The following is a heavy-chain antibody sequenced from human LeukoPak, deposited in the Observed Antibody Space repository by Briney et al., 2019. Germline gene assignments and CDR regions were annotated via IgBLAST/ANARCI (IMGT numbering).Heavy chain of an antibody. V-gene: IGHV1-18*01. D-gene: IGHD6-13*01. CDR2: ISAYNGNT. J-gene: IGHJ6*03. CDR3: AREGSSWLTYYYYYYYMDV. CDR1: GYTFTSYG. Sequence: GASVKVSCKASGYTFTSYGISWVRQAPGQGLEWMGWISAYNGNTNYAQKLQGRVTMTTDTSTSTAYMELRSLRSDDTAVYYCAREGSSWLTYYYYYYYMDVWGKGTTVTISS.